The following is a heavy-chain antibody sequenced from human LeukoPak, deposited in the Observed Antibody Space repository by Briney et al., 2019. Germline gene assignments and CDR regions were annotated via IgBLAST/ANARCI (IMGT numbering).Heavy chain of an antibody. D-gene: IGHD3-22*01. CDR2: IIPIFGTA. CDR1: GGTFSSYA. CDR3: ASPAHYYDSSGYFSY. Sequence: ASVKVSCKASGGTFSSYAISWVRQAPGQGLEWMGGIIPIFGTANYAQKFQGRVTITTDESTSTAYMELSSLRSEDTDVYYCASPAHYYDSSGYFSYWGQGTLVTVSS. J-gene: IGHJ4*02. V-gene: IGHV1-69*05.